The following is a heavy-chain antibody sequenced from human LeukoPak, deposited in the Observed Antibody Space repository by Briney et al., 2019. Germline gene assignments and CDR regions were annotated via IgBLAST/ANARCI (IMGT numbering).Heavy chain of an antibody. Sequence: PSETLSLTCAVYGGSFSGYYWSWIRQPPGKGLGWIGEINHSGSTNYNPSLKSRVTISVDTSKNQFSLKLSSVTAADTAVYYCAREAARSLVAWWFAPWGQGTLLTVSS. D-gene: IGHD6-6*01. CDR2: INHSGST. CDR3: AREAARSLVAWWFAP. CDR1: GGSFSGYY. J-gene: IGHJ5*02. V-gene: IGHV4-34*01.